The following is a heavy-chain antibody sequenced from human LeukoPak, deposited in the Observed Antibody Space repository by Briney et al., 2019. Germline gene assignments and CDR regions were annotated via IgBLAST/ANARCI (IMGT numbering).Heavy chain of an antibody. V-gene: IGHV4-4*07. CDR3: ARANVYDFWTRTNWCWFDP. CDR1: GGSISSYY. Sequence: PSETLSLTCTVSGGSISSYYWSWIRQPAGKGLEWIGRIYTSGSTNYNPSLRSRVTMSVDTSKNQFSLKLSSVTAADTAVYYCARANVYDFWTRTNWCWFDPWGQGTLVTVSS. D-gene: IGHD3-3*01. J-gene: IGHJ5*02. CDR2: IYTSGST.